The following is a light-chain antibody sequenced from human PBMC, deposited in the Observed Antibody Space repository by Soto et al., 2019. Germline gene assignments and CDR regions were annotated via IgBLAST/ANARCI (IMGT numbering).Light chain of an antibody. V-gene: IGLV1-47*01. CDR1: SSNIGSNY. Sequence: QSVLTQPPSASGTPGQSVTISCSGSSSNIGSNYVYWYQQLPGTAPKLLICRNNQRPSGVPDRFSGSKSGTSASLAISGLRSEDEADYYCVAWDDSLSGVVFGGGTKLTVL. CDR3: VAWDDSLSGVV. CDR2: RNN. J-gene: IGLJ3*02.